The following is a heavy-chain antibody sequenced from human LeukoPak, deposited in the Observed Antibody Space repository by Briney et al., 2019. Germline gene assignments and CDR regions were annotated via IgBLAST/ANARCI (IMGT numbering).Heavy chain of an antibody. CDR1: GYTFTSYG. CDR2: ISAYNGNT. J-gene: IGHJ4*02. CDR3: ARAPWYVWGSYRLYYFDY. V-gene: IGHV1-18*01. D-gene: IGHD3-16*02. Sequence: GASVKVSCEASGYTFTSYGISWVRQAPGQGLEWMGWISAYNGNTNYAQKLQGRVTMTTDTSTSTAYMELRSLRSDDTAVYYCARAPWYVWGSYRLYYFDYWGQGTLVTVSS.